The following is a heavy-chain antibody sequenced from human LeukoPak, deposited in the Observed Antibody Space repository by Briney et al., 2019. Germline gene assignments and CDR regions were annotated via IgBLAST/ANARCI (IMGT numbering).Heavy chain of an antibody. J-gene: IGHJ4*02. D-gene: IGHD3-3*01. Sequence: SETLSLTCAVYGGSFSGYYWSWIRQPPGKGLEWIGEINHSGSTNYNPSLKSRVTISVDTSKNQFSLKLSSVTAADTAVYYCARLLGYRYYDFWSVYSDGWGQGTLVTVSS. V-gene: IGHV4-34*01. CDR1: GGSFSGYY. CDR3: ARLLGYRYYDFWSVYSDG. CDR2: INHSGST.